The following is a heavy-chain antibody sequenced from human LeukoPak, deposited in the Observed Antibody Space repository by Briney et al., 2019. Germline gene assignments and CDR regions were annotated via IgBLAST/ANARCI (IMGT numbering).Heavy chain of an antibody. J-gene: IGHJ1*01. CDR1: GGTFSSYA. D-gene: IGHD2-2*02. Sequence: SVKVSCKASGGTFSSYAISWVRQAPGQGLEWMGRIIPILGTANYAQKFQGRVTITADESTSTAYMELSSLRSEDTAVYYCARDKVPIVVVPAAIRLFDSPFQHWGQGTLVTVSS. CDR3: ARDKVPIVVVPAAIRLFDSPFQH. V-gene: IGHV1-69*11. CDR2: IIPILGTA.